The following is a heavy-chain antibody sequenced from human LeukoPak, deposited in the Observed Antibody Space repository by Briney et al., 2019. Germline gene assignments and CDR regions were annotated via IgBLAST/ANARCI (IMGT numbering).Heavy chain of an antibody. CDR1: GGSFSGYY. J-gene: IGHJ5*02. Sequence: SETLSLTCAVYGGSFSGYYWSWIRRPPGKGLEWIGEINHSGSTNYNPSLKSRVTISVDTSKNQFSLKLSPVTAADTAVYYCARGRVGWFDPWGQGTLVTVSS. CDR3: ARGRVGWFDP. CDR2: INHSGST. V-gene: IGHV4-34*01.